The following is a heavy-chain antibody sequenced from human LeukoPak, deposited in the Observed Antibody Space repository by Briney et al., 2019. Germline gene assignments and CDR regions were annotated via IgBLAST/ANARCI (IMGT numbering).Heavy chain of an antibody. CDR3: ARRLCSGGSCYYFVY. CDR1: GYSFTSYW. V-gene: IGHV5-51*01. Sequence: GESLKISCKGSGYSFTSYWIGWVRQMPGKGLEWMGMIYPGDSDTRYSPSFQGQVTISADKSTSTASLQWSSLKASDTAMYYCARRLCSGGSCYYFVYWGRRTLVTVSS. J-gene: IGHJ4*02. D-gene: IGHD2-15*01. CDR2: IYPGDSDT.